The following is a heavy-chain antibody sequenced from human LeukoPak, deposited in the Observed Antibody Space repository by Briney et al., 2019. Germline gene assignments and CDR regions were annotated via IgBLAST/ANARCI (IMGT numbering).Heavy chain of an antibody. CDR2: INSDGSTP. CDR3: ARDVRGPHDF. J-gene: IGHJ4*02. Sequence: GGSLRLSCAASGFTFSSSWMHWVRQVPEKGQLWVSRINSDGSTPRYADSVKGRFTISRDNAKNTLYLKMNSLRAEDTAVYRCARDVRGPHDFWGQGTLVTISS. D-gene: IGHD2/OR15-2a*01. V-gene: IGHV3-74*01. CDR1: GFTFSSSW.